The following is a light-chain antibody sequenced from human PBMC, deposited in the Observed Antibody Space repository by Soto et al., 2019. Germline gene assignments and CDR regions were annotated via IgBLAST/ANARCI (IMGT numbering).Light chain of an antibody. CDR2: RAS. CDR1: QGVNIY. Sequence: DIQMTQSPSSLSASVGDRVTITCRASQGVNIYLAWYQQKPGKVPKLLIYRASTLHSGVPSRFSGSGFGTEFTPPHRRPQAEDFGTYFRPKIDKCPATFRPGAQVDIK. V-gene: IGKV1-27*01. J-gene: IGKJ3*01. CDR3: PKIDKCPAT.